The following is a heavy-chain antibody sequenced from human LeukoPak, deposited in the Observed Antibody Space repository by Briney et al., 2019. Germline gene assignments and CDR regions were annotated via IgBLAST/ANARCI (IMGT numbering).Heavy chain of an antibody. CDR2: IYSDGST. CDR3: AREYCSGGSCYSDAFDI. Sequence: GGSLRLSCAASGFAVSTNYLSWVRQAPGKGLEWVSVIYSDGSTYYTDSLKGRFTISRDNAKNSLYLQMNSLRAEDTAVYYCAREYCSGGSCYSDAFDIWGQGTMVTVSS. D-gene: IGHD2-15*01. CDR1: GFAVSTNY. V-gene: IGHV3-66*01. J-gene: IGHJ3*02.